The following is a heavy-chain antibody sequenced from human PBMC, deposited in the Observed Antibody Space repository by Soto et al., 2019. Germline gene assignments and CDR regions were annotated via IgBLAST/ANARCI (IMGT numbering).Heavy chain of an antibody. CDR3: ATRPIHYDSLEY. J-gene: IGHJ4*02. D-gene: IGHD5-12*01. CDR2: FDPEDGET. V-gene: IGHV1-24*01. CDR1: GYTLTELS. Sequence: GASVKVSCKVSGYTLTELSMHWVRQAPGKGLEWMGGFDPEDGETIYAQKFQGRVTMTEDTSTDTAYMELSSLRSEDTAVYYCATRPIHYDSLEYWGQGALVTVSS.